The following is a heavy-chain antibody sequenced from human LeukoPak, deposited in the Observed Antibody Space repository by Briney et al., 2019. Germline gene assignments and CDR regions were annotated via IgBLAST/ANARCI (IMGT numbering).Heavy chain of an antibody. CDR1: GFTFSSYS. V-gene: IGHV3-48*01. D-gene: IGHD5-18*01. J-gene: IGHJ4*02. Sequence: GVSLRLSCAASGFTFSSYSMNWVRQAPGKGLEWVSYISSSSSTIYYADSVKGRFTISRDNAKNSLYLQMNSLRAEDTAVYYCARDGGYSYGYGTYWGQGTLVTVSS. CDR3: ARDGGYSYGYGTY. CDR2: ISSSSSTI.